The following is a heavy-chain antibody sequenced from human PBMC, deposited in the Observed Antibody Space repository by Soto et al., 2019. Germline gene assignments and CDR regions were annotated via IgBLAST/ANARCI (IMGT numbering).Heavy chain of an antibody. D-gene: IGHD5-12*01. J-gene: IGHJ4*02. CDR2: IIPIFGTA. CDR1: GGTFSSYA. V-gene: IGHV1-69*12. CDR3: ATDVYIVATAAIHFDY. Sequence: QVQLVQSGAEVKKPGSSVKVSCKASGGTFSSYAISWVRQAPGQGLEWMGGIIPIFGTANYAQKFQGRVTITADESTSTAYMELSSLSSEDTAVYYCATDVYIVATAAIHFDYWGQGTLVTVSS.